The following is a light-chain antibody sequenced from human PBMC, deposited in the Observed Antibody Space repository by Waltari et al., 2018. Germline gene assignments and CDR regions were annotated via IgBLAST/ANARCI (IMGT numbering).Light chain of an antibody. CDR2: EDS. J-gene: IGLJ3*02. Sequence: ALPQPATVAGSPGQSITISCTRPSSCGGRSNLVPWYQQHPDKAPNLMIYEDSKRPSGVSNRFSGSKSGNTASLTISGLQAEDEADYYCCSYAGSSTLVFGGGTKLTVL. V-gene: IGLV2-23*01. CDR3: CSYAGSSTLV. CDR1: SSCGGRSNL.